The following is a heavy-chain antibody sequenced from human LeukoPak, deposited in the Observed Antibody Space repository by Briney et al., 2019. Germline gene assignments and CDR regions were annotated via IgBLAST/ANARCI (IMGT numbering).Heavy chain of an antibody. J-gene: IGHJ4*02. CDR3: ARGEDDSSGYDPYYFDY. CDR2: ISYDGSNK. V-gene: IGHV3-30-3*01. D-gene: IGHD3-22*01. CDR1: RFTFSSYA. Sequence: PGGSLRLSCAASRFTFSSYAMHWVRQAPVKGLEWVAVISYDGSNKYYADSVKGRFTISRDNSKNTLYLQMNSLRAEDTAVYYCARGEDDSSGYDPYYFDYWGQGTLVTVSS.